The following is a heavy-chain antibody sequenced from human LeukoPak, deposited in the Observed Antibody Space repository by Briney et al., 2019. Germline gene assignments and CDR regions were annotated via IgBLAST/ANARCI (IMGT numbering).Heavy chain of an antibody. J-gene: IGHJ3*02. CDR3: ARDGVVRGDGLAFDI. CDR1: GFIFSTYA. D-gene: IGHD3-10*01. CDR2: IYSGGST. V-gene: IGHV3-53*01. Sequence: GGSLRLSCAASGFIFSTYAMSWVRQVPGKGLEWVSVIYSGGSTYYADSVKGRFTISRDNSKNTLYLQMNSLRAEDTAVYYCARDGVVRGDGLAFDIWGQGTMVTVSS.